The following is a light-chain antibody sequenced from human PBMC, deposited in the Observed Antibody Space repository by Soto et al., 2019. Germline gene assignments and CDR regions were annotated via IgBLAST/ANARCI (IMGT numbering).Light chain of an antibody. CDR2: GAS. CDR1: QSISRY. CDR3: QQYGSSPPT. J-gene: IGKJ1*01. Sequence: IVLTQSPGTLSLSPGERTTLSCRASQSISRYLAWYQQKPGQGPRLLIYGASSRATGTPDRFSGSGSGTDFTLTINRLEHEDFALYYCQQYGSSPPTFGQGTKVESK. V-gene: IGKV3-20*01.